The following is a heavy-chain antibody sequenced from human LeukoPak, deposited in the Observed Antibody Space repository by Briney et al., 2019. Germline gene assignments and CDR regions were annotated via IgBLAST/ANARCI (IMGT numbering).Heavy chain of an antibody. Sequence: GGSLRLXCAASGFTVSSYAMNWVRQAPGKGLEWVSSISGSGGSTYYADSVKGRFTISRDNSKNTLYLQMNSLRAEDTAIYYCAQDLAYCSSTSCLPWGQGTLVTVSS. J-gene: IGHJ5*02. CDR3: AQDLAYCSSTSCLP. V-gene: IGHV3-23*01. CDR1: GFTVSSYA. D-gene: IGHD2-2*01. CDR2: ISGSGGST.